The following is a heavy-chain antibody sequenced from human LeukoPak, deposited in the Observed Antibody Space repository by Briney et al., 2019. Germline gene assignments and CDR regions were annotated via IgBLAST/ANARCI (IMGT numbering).Heavy chain of an antibody. D-gene: IGHD1-26*01. Sequence: SETLSLTCTVSGGSISNNYCIYYNGITNYNPSLKSRVTISVDTSKNQFSLKLSSVTAADTAVYYCARGGPWDSYYYYMDVWGKGTTVTVSS. J-gene: IGHJ6*03. CDR2: IYYNGIT. V-gene: IGHV4-59*01. CDR1: GGSISNNY. CDR3: ARGGPWDSYYYYMDV.